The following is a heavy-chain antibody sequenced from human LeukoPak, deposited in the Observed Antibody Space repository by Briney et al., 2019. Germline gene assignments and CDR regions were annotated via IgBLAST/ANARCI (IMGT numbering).Heavy chain of an antibody. D-gene: IGHD2-2*01. CDR2: IWYDGSNK. J-gene: IGHJ6*02. CDR1: GFTFSNYA. CDR3: ARDTDQDYYYGMDV. Sequence: GGSLRLSCAASGFTFSNYAMNWVRQAPGKGLEWVAVIWYDGSNKYYGDSVKGRFTISRDNSKNTLYLQMNSLRAEDTAVYYCARDTDQDYYYGMDVWGQGTPVTVSS. V-gene: IGHV3-33*08.